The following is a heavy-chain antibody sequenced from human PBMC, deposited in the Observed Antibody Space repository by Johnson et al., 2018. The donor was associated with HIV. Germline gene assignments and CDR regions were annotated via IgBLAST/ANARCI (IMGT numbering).Heavy chain of an antibody. V-gene: IGHV3-23*04. CDR2: ISGSGGST. CDR3: ARDPGNGGRPFDAFDI. CDR1: GFTFSSYD. J-gene: IGHJ3*02. Sequence: LVESGGGLVQPGGSLRLSCAASGFTFSSYDMHWVRQATGKGLEWVSAISGSGGSTYYADPVKGRFTISRDNSKNTMYLQMNSLRVEDTAVYYCARDPGNGGRPFDAFDIWGQGTMVTVSS. D-gene: IGHD4-23*01.